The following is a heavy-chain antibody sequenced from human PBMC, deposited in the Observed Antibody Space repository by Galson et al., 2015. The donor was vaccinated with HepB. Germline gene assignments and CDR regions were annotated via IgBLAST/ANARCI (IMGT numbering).Heavy chain of an antibody. Sequence: SLRLSCAASRFTFKDYYMSWIRQAPGKGLEWLSYISTSSSTIYAGSVKGRFTISRDNAKNSLYLQMNSLRAEDTAVYYCVRVGTLYGLDVWGQGTTVTVSS. CDR1: RFTFKDYY. V-gene: IGHV3-11*01. J-gene: IGHJ6*02. D-gene: IGHD7-27*01. CDR2: ISTSSSTI. CDR3: VRVGTLYGLDV.